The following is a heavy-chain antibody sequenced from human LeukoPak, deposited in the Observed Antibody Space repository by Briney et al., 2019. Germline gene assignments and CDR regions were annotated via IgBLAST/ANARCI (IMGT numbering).Heavy chain of an antibody. CDR1: GGSISSGDYY. D-gene: IGHD3-9*01. CDR2: IYYSGST. V-gene: IGHV4-30-4*01. J-gene: IGHJ1*01. CDR3: ASARTYYDILTGYYRYFQH. Sequence: SETLSLTCTVSGGSISSGDYYWSWIRQPPGKGLEWIGYIYYSGSTYYNPSLKSRVTISVDTSKNQFSLKLSSVTAADTAVYYCASARTYYDILTGYYRYFQHWGQGTLVTVSS.